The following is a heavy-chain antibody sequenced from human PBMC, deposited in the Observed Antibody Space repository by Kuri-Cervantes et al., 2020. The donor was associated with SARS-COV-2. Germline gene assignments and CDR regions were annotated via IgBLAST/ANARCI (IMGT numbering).Heavy chain of an antibody. D-gene: IGHD1-14*01. J-gene: IGHJ6*03. Sequence: GGSLRPSCSASGFTFSNYAMHWVRQASGRGLEYVSGIVSYGGSTEYAESVKGRFTISRDNSKSTLYLQMSSLRVEDTAVYHCVEGGGPGSYDYMDVWGKGTTVTVSS. CDR1: GFTFSNYA. CDR3: VEGGGPGSYDYMDV. V-gene: IGHV3-64D*09. CDR2: IVSYGGST.